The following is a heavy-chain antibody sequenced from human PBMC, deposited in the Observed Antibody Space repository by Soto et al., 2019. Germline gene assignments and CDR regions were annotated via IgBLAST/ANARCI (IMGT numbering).Heavy chain of an antibody. V-gene: IGHV1-69*01. CDR1: GGTFSSYA. Sequence: QVPLVQSGAEVKKPGSSVKVSCKASGGTFSSYAISWVRQAPGQGLEWMGGIIPLFRTSNYAHKFQGRVTVTADESTSTVYLELSSLRSDDTAVYYCARVDGGNIDYWGQGTLVTISS. CDR3: ARVDGGNIDY. D-gene: IGHD3-16*01. CDR2: IIPLFRTS. J-gene: IGHJ4*02.